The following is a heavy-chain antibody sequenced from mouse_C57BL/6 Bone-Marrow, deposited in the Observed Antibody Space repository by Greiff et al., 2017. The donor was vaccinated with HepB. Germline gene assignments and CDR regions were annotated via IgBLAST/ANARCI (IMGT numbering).Heavy chain of an antibody. J-gene: IGHJ1*03. CDR3: GITGFDGSSYWYFDV. Sequence: QVQLQQPGAELVKPGASVMVSCKASGYTFTSYWMHWVKQRPVQGLEWIGMIHPSDSDTNYNQKFKGKATLTVDKSSSTAYMQLSSLTCEVSAVYYCGITGFDGSSYWYFDVGGTGTTETVAS. CDR1: GYTFTSYW. CDR2: IHPSDSDT. V-gene: IGHV1-74*01. D-gene: IGHD1-1*01.